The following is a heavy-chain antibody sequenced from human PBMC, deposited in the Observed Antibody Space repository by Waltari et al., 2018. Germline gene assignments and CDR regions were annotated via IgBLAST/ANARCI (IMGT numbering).Heavy chain of an antibody. CDR2: ISDSGVIT. D-gene: IGHD3-22*01. V-gene: IGHV3-23*01. CDR3: ARHLYSIDYLELGY. CDR1: GFNFISEF. Sequence: EVLLLESGGGLAQPGGSLRLSCAAVGFNFISEFRSWVRQAPGKGVEWVSGISDSGVITKYADSVKGRFTVSRDNSKNTVFLQLNSLRAEDTAIYYCARHLYSIDYLELGYWGQGTLVTVSS. J-gene: IGHJ4*02.